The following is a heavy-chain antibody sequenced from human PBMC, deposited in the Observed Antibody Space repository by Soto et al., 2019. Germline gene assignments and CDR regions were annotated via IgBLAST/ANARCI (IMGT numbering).Heavy chain of an antibody. CDR2: ISSSGTTI. V-gene: IGHV3-48*02. CDR3: ARDGGYNPDY. CDR1: GFSFSSYS. D-gene: IGHD5-18*01. J-gene: IGHJ4*02. Sequence: EVLLVESGGGLVQPGGSLRLSCAASGFSFSSYSMNWVRQAPGKGLEWISYISSSGTTIYYTDSMKGRFTISRDNAKNSLFLQMSSLGEEDMAVYYCARDGGYNPDYWGQGTLVSVSS.